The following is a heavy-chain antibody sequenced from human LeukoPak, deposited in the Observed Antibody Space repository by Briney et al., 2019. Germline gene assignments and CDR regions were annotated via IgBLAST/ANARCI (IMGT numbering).Heavy chain of an antibody. CDR3: ARDRLARGWYQNGDAFDI. V-gene: IGHV3-21*01. D-gene: IGHD6-19*01. CDR2: ISSSSSYI. CDR1: GFTFSSYS. J-gene: IGHJ3*02. Sequence: TSGGSLRLSCAASGFTFSSYSMNWVRQAPGKGLEWVSSISSSSSYIYYADSVKGRFTISRDNAKNSLYLQMNSLRAEDTAVYYCARDRLARGWYQNGDAFDIWGQGTMVTVSS.